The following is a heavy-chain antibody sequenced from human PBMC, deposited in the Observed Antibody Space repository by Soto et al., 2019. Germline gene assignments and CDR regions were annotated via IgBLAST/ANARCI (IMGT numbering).Heavy chain of an antibody. Sequence: PGGSLRLSCAASGFTFSSYGMHWVRQAPGKGLEWVAVISYDGSNKYYADSVKGRFTISRDNSKNTLYLQMNSLRAEDTAVYYCAREFPAAAGPFDYWGQGTLVTVSS. CDR2: ISYDGSNK. J-gene: IGHJ4*02. D-gene: IGHD6-13*01. V-gene: IGHV3-30*03. CDR3: AREFPAAAGPFDY. CDR1: GFTFSSYG.